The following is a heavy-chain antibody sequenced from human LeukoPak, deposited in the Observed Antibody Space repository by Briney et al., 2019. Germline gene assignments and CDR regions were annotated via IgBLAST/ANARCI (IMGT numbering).Heavy chain of an antibody. CDR3: AKMRERITMVRGVLFLADH. J-gene: IGHJ4*02. D-gene: IGHD3-10*01. Sequence: GGSLRLSCAASGFTFDDYAMHWVRQAPGKGLEWVSGISWNSGSIGYADSVKGRFTISRDNAKNSLYLQMNSLRAEDTALYYCAKMRERITMVRGVLFLADHWGQGTLVTVSS. V-gene: IGHV3-9*01. CDR1: GFTFDDYA. CDR2: ISWNSGSI.